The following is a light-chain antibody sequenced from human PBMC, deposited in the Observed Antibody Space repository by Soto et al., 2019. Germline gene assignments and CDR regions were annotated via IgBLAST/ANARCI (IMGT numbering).Light chain of an antibody. CDR1: QSVSSSF. Sequence: EIVLTQSPGTLSLSPGERATLSCRASQSVSSSFLAWYQQKPGQAPRLLIYGASNRATGIPDRFSGSRSGTDFTLTISRPEPEDFAVYYCQQYVTSPWAFGQGTKVAIE. V-gene: IGKV3-20*01. J-gene: IGKJ1*01. CDR2: GAS. CDR3: QQYVTSPWA.